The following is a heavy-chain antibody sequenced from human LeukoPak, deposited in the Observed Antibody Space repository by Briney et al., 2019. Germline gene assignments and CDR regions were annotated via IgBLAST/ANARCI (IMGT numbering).Heavy chain of an antibody. Sequence: SVKVSCKASGGTFSSYTTSWVRQAPGQGLEWMGRIIPILGIANYAQKFQGRVTITADKSTSTAYMELSSLRSEDTAVYYCARDCTNGVCYIGSTSNWFDPWGQGTLVTVSS. J-gene: IGHJ5*02. CDR2: IIPILGIA. CDR1: GGTFSSYT. V-gene: IGHV1-69*04. CDR3: ARDCTNGVCYIGSTSNWFDP. D-gene: IGHD2-8*01.